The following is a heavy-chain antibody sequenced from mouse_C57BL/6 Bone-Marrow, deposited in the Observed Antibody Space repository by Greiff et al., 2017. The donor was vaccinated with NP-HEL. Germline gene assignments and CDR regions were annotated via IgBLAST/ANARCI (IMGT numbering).Heavy chain of an antibody. V-gene: IGHV1-81*01. CDR2: IYPRSGNT. CDR3: ARALYYSNYAWFAY. Sequence: VQLQQSGAELARPGASVKLSCKASGYTFTSYGISWVKQRTGQGLEWIGEIYPRSGNTYYNEKFKGKATLTADKSSSTAYMELRSLTSEDSAVYFCARALYYSNYAWFAYWGQGTLVTVSA. J-gene: IGHJ3*01. D-gene: IGHD2-5*01. CDR1: GYTFTSYG.